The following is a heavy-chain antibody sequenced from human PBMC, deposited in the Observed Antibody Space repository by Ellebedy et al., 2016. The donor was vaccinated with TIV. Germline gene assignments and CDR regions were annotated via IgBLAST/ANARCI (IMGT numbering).Heavy chain of an antibody. CDR2: IYHSGST. CDR3: ARDRLLWFGEPSYYFDY. D-gene: IGHD3-10*01. CDR1: GYSISSGYY. Sequence: SETLSLXXTVSGYSISSGYYWGWIRQPPGKGLEWIGSIYHSGSTYYNPSLKSRVTISVDTSKNQFSLKLSSVTAADTAVYYCARDRLLWFGEPSYYFDYWGQGTLVTVSS. J-gene: IGHJ4*02. V-gene: IGHV4-38-2*02.